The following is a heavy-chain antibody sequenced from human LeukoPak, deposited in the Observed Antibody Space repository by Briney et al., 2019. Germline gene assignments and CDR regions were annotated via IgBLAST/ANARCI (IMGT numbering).Heavy chain of an antibody. CDR3: ARLDYGDYAGFDY. J-gene: IGHJ4*02. CDR1: GGSISSSSYY. D-gene: IGHD4-17*01. CDR2: IYYSGST. Sequence: SETLSLTCTVSGGSISSSSYYWGWLRQPPGTGLEWFGSIYYSGSTYYNPSLKSRVTISVDTSKNQFSLKLSSVTAADTAVYYCARLDYGDYAGFDYWGQGTLVTVSS. V-gene: IGHV4-39*01.